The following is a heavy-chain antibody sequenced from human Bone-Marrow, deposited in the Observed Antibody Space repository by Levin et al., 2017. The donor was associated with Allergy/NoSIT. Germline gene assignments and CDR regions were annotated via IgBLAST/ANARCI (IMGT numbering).Heavy chain of an antibody. Sequence: ASVKVSCAASGFTFSSYSMNWVRQAPGKGLEWVSSISSSSSYIYYADSVKGRFTISRDNAKNSLYLQMNSLRAEDTAVYYCARGMAGKGVNYYYMDVWGKGTTVTVSS. CDR1: GFTFSSYS. CDR2: ISSSSSYI. J-gene: IGHJ6*03. D-gene: IGHD6-19*01. CDR3: ARGMAGKGVNYYYMDV. V-gene: IGHV3-21*01.